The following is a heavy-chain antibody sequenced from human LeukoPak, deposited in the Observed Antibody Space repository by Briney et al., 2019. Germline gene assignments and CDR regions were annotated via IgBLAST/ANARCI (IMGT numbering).Heavy chain of an antibody. CDR1: GGSISSSSYY. D-gene: IGHD6-19*01. J-gene: IGHJ4*02. Sequence: SETLSLTCTVSGGSISSSSYYWGWIRQPPGKGLEWIGSIYYSGSTYYNPSLKSRVTISVDTSKNQFSLKLSSVTAADTAVYYCARHRTGSSGWYGGPYYFDYWGRGTLVTVSS. CDR2: IYYSGST. CDR3: ARHRTGSSGWYGGPYYFDY. V-gene: IGHV4-39*01.